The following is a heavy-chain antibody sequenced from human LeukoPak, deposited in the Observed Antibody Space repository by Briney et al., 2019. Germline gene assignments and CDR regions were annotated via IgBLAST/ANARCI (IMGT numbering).Heavy chain of an antibody. CDR1: GCSLSRDSYY. CDR3: ARSIVVVPAAAYLDAFDI. J-gene: IGHJ3*02. CDR2: IYTSGST. V-gene: IGHV4-61*02. Sequence: SETLSLTCTVSGCSLSRDSYYWLWIRQPAGKGLEWIGRIYTSGSTNYNPSLKSRVTISVDTSKNQFSLKLSSVTAADTAVYYCARSIVVVPAAAYLDAFDIWGQGTMVTVSS. D-gene: IGHD2-2*01.